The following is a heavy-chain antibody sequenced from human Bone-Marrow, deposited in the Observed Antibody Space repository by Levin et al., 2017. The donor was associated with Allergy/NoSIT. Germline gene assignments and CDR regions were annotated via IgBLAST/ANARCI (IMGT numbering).Heavy chain of an antibody. CDR3: ARDPGSASHDWYFDL. J-gene: IGHJ2*01. V-gene: IGHV3-74*01. CDR1: GFTFTGSW. Sequence: QTGGSLRLSCAASGFTFTGSWMHWVRQAPGKGLVWVSRIHSDGRGPGYADSVKGRFTISRDSAKNTLYLQMNSLRAEDTALYYCARDPGSASHDWYFDLWGRGTLVTVSS. D-gene: IGHD6-19*01. CDR2: IHSDGRGP.